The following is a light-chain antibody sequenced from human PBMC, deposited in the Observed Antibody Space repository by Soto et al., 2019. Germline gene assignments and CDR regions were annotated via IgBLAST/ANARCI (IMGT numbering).Light chain of an antibody. V-gene: IGKV3-20*01. Sequence: EIVLTQSPGTLSSSPGERATLSCRASEIVSSNYLAWYQQRPGQAPRLIIYAASNRARGIPDRFGGSGSGTDFTLSVSRLEPEDFAVYYCQKYGSAPWTFAQGIKV. CDR2: AAS. J-gene: IGKJ1*01. CDR3: QKYGSAPWT. CDR1: EIVSSNY.